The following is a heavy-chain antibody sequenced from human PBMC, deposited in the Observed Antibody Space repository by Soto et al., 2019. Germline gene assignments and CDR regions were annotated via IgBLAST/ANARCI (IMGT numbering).Heavy chain of an antibody. CDR3: ATGDILTGSFDY. Sequence: SETLSLTCTVSGGSISSYYWSWIRQPPGKGLEWIGYIYYGGSTNYNPSLKSRVSISADTSKNQFSLKLSPVTAADTAVYYCATGDILTGSFDYWAQGTLVTVSS. D-gene: IGHD3-9*01. V-gene: IGHV4-59*01. CDR1: GGSISSYY. CDR2: IYYGGST. J-gene: IGHJ4*02.